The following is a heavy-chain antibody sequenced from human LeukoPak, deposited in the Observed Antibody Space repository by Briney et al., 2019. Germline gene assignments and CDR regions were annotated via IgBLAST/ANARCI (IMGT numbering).Heavy chain of an antibody. CDR2: INPNSGGT. J-gene: IGHJ3*02. V-gene: IGHV1-2*02. CDR3: ARASGRYSDAFDI. Sequence: GASVKVSCKASGYTFTGYYMHWVRQAPGKGLEWMGWINPNSGGTNYAQNFQGRVTMTRDTSISTAYMELSRLRSDDTALYYCARASGRYSDAFDIWGQGTMVTVSS. CDR1: GYTFTGYY. D-gene: IGHD1-26*01.